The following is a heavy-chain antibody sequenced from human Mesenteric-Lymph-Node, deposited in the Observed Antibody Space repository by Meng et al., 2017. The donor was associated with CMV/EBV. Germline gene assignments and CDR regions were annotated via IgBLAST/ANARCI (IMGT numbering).Heavy chain of an antibody. V-gene: IGHV5-51*01. Sequence: YWIGWVLHMPGKGLEWTGIIYPGDSDTRYSPSCQGQVTISVDKSISTAYLQWSSLKASDTAMYYCARQRRGGSKWFLSEAHRYYFDYWGQGTLVTVSS. CDR2: IYPGDSDT. CDR1: YW. CDR3: ARQRRGGSKWFLSEAHRYYFDY. D-gene: IGHD3-10*01. J-gene: IGHJ4*02.